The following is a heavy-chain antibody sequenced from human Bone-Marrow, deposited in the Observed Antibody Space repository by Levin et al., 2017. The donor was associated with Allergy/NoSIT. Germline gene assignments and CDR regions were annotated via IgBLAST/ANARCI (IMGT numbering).Heavy chain of an antibody. D-gene: IGHD6-6*01. Sequence: PSETLSLTCTVSGGSISGSSYYWGWIRQPPGKGLEWIASIFYNGSPYYNTSLKSRLSISVDTSRNNFSLKLNSVTASDSTVYYCARHRYLTSSDFDTWGQGTLVTVSS. J-gene: IGHJ4*02. V-gene: IGHV4-39*02. CDR2: IFYNGSP. CDR3: ARHRYLTSSDFDT. CDR1: GGSISGSSYY.